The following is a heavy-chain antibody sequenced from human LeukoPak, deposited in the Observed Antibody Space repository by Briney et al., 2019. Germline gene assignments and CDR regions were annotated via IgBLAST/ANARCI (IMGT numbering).Heavy chain of an antibody. CDR1: GFTFSTYW. J-gene: IGHJ6*02. CDR3: ARAQYYDSTTAGGMDV. CDR2: IYSDGSGT. Sequence: GGSLRLSCAASGFTFSTYWMHWVRQAPGKGLVWVSRIYSDGSGTIYADSVKGRFTISRDNAKNTLYLLMNSLGAEDTAVYYCARAQYYDSTTAGGMDVWGQGTTVTVSS. D-gene: IGHD3-22*01. V-gene: IGHV3-74*01.